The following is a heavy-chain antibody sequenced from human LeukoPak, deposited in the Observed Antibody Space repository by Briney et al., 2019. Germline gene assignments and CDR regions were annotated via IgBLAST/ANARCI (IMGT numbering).Heavy chain of an antibody. J-gene: IGHJ4*02. Sequence: GGSLRLSCAASGFTFSSYSMNWVRQAPGKGPEWVSSISSSSSYIYYADSVKGRFTISRDNAKNSLYLQMNSLRAEDTAVYYCASVQRGYSGYGFDYWGQGTLVTVSS. CDR2: ISSSSSYI. D-gene: IGHD5-12*01. CDR1: GFTFSSYS. CDR3: ASVQRGYSGYGFDY. V-gene: IGHV3-21*01.